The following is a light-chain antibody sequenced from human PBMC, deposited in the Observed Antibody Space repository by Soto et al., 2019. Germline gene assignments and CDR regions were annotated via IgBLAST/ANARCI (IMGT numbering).Light chain of an antibody. CDR3: QQYNSYSPLT. V-gene: IGKV1-5*01. CDR1: QSISSW. CDR2: DAS. Sequence: DIQMTQSPSTLSASVGDRVTITCRASQSISSWLAWYQQKPGKAPKLLIYDASSLESGVPSRFSGSGSGTEFILTISSLQPDDFATYYCQQYNSYSPLTFGQGTKVEIK. J-gene: IGKJ1*01.